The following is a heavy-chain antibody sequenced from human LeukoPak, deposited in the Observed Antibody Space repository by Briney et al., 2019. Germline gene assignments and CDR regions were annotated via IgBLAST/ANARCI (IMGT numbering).Heavy chain of an antibody. D-gene: IGHD2-15*01. CDR1: GGSISTDNW. CDR2: IYYSRTT. V-gene: IGHV4-61*01. J-gene: IGHJ4*02. CDR3: ARGYCSGGSCYPASSFDY. Sequence: SETLSLTCAVSGGSISTDNWWHWIRQSPGKGLEWIGYIYYSRTTNYNPSLKSRVTISVDTSKNQFSLKLTSVTAADTAVYYCARGYCSGGSCYPASSFDYWGQGTLVTVSS.